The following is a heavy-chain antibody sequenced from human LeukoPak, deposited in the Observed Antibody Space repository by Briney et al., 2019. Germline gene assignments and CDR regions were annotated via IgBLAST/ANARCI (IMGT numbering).Heavy chain of an antibody. D-gene: IGHD5/OR15-5a*01. CDR2: ISGPAGSW. J-gene: IGHJ4*02. CDR1: GFTFSSYA. V-gene: IGHV3-23*01. Sequence: GALRLSCAASGFTFSSYAMSWVRQAPGKGLEWVSAISGPAGSWDYADSVKGRFTISRDNSKNTLFLQMDSLRAEDTAIYYCAKKVGLVSAPLYYFDVWGQGTLVTVSS. CDR3: AKKVGLVSAPLYYFDV.